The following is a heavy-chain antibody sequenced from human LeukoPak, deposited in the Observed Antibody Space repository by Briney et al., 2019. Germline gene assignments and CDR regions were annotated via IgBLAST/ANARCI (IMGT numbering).Heavy chain of an antibody. V-gene: IGHV3-48*02. D-gene: IGHD1-7*01. CDR3: ARARNCDY. Sequence: GGSLRLSCAASGFTFSGYGMNWVRQAPGKGLEWLSYISTTNSTIYYADSVKGRFTISRDNVKNSLYLQMSSLRDEDTAVYYCARARNCDYWGQGTLVTVSS. J-gene: IGHJ4*02. CDR2: ISTTNSTI. CDR1: GFTFSGYG.